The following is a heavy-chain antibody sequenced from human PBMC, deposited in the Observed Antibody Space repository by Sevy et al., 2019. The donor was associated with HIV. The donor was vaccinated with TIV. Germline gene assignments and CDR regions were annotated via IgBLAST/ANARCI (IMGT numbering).Heavy chain of an antibody. D-gene: IGHD3-9*01. J-gene: IGHJ4*02. Sequence: SVPTLVKPTQTLTLTCTFSGFSFSTSGVGVGWIRQPPGKAPEWLAMIYWDGDTRYSPSLMNRLTIIKDTSKDQVVLRTANMEPVDTGTYYCAHRRSKGITITEFDYWGQGTLVTVSS. CDR1: GFSFSTSGVG. CDR3: AHRRSKGITITEFDY. V-gene: IGHV2-5*02. CDR2: IYWDGDT.